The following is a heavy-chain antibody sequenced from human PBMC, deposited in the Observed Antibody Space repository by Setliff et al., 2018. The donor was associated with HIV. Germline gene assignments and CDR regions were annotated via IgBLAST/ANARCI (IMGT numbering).Heavy chain of an antibody. D-gene: IGHD3-9*01. CDR1: GFTFSSHA. J-gene: IGHJ4*02. CDR2: ISFDGSPK. V-gene: IGHV3-30*01. Sequence: PGGSLRLSCAASGFTFSSHAMDWVRQAPGKGLEWMTVISFDGSPKYYADSVKGRFTISRDNSKNTLYLQMNSLRPEDTAVYYCVRDKDWAFDYWGQGTLVTVSS. CDR3: VRDKDWAFDY.